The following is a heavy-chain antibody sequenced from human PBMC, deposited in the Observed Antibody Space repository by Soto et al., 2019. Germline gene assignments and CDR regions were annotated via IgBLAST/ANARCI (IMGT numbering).Heavy chain of an antibody. D-gene: IGHD3-22*01. Sequence: QVQLQESGPGLVKPSQTLSLTCTVSGDSIGTGGYYWDWIRQHPGKGPEWIGYIHYSGNTYYNPSLKSRLTISLATAKNQFSLPLSSVTAADTAVYYCATNHDDISGRTPLLFDSWGQGTLVTVSS. CDR3: ATNHDDISGRTPLLFDS. CDR2: IHYSGNT. CDR1: GDSIGTGGYY. V-gene: IGHV4-31*03. J-gene: IGHJ4*02.